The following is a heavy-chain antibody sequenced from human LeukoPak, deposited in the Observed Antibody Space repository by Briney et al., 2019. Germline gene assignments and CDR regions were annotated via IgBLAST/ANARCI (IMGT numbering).Heavy chain of an antibody. V-gene: IGHV1-18*01. CDR3: ARRTYYYDSSPKAFDI. J-gene: IGHJ3*02. CDR2: ISAYNGNT. CDR1: GYTFTSYG. Sequence: ASVKVSCKASGYTFTSYGISWVRQAPGQGLEWMGRISAYNGNTNYAQKLQGRVTMTTDTSTSTAYMELRSLRSDDAAVYYCARRTYYYDSSPKAFDIWGQGTMVTVSS. D-gene: IGHD3-22*01.